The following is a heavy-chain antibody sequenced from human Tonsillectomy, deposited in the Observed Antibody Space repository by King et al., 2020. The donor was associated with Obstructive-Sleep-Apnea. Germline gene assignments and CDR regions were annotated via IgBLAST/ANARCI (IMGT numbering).Heavy chain of an antibody. D-gene: IGHD2-2*01. CDR1: GFTFISYA. CDR2: ISGSGGST. V-gene: IGHV3-23*04. Sequence: VQLVESGGGLVQPGGSLRLSCAASGFTFISYAMSWVRPAPGRGLELVSAISGSGGSTYYADSVKGRLTISRDNSKNTRYLQMNSRRAEDTAVYYCAKDACSSTSCYVNWFDPWGQGTLVTVSS. J-gene: IGHJ5*02. CDR3: AKDACSSTSCYVNWFDP.